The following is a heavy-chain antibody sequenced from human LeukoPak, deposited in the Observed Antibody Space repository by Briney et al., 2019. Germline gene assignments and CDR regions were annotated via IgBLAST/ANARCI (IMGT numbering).Heavy chain of an antibody. Sequence: GGSLRLSCTTSGFTFDNFGIHWVRQGPGRGLEWVAHIWYDRDKKYYAESVRGRFSISRDNSKNTVSLQMNSLRVEDTAMYYCARDLRYFGSGSQPLDYWGQGTLVTVSS. CDR2: IWYDRDKK. D-gene: IGHD3-10*01. J-gene: IGHJ4*02. CDR1: GFTFDNFG. V-gene: IGHV3-33*01. CDR3: ARDLRYFGSGSQPLDY.